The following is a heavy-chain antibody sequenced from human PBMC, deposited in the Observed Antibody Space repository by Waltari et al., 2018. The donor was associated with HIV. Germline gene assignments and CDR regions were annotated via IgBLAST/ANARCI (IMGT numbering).Heavy chain of an antibody. Sequence: EYMGIIYPGDSDTRYSPSFQGQVTISADKSISTAYLQWSSLKASDTAMYYCATFPVPIQRYYFDYWGQGTLDTVSS. CDR2: IYPGDSDT. V-gene: IGHV5-51*01. D-gene: IGHD2-2*01. J-gene: IGHJ4*02. CDR3: ATFPVPIQRYYFDY.